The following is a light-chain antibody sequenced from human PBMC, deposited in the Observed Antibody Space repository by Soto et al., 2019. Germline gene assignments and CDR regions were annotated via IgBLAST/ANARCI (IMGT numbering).Light chain of an antibody. CDR2: DAS. CDR3: QQYNSYSYT. V-gene: IGKV1-5*01. CDR1: QSISSW. Sequence: DIQMTQSPSTLSASVGDRVTITCRASQSISSWLAWYQQKPGKAPKLLIYDASSLESGVPSRFSGSGSGTEFTLTLSSLQPDDFATYYGQQYNSYSYTFGQGTKLEIK. J-gene: IGKJ2*01.